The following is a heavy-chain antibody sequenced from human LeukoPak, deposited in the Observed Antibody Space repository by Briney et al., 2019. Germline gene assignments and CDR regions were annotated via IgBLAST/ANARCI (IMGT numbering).Heavy chain of an antibody. V-gene: IGHV3-7*01. D-gene: IGHD4-23*01. CDR3: ARDFFGNYGGGYYFDY. Sequence: GGSLRLSCAASGFTFSSYWMSWVRQATGKGLEWVANIKQDGSEKYYVDSVKGRFTISRDNAKNSLYLQMNSLRAEDTAVYYCARDFFGNYGGGYYFDYWGQGTLVTVSS. CDR2: IKQDGSEK. CDR1: GFTFSSYW. J-gene: IGHJ4*02.